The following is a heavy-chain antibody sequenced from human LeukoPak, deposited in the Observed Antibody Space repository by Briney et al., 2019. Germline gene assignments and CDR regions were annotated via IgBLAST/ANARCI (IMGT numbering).Heavy chain of an antibody. D-gene: IGHD2-15*01. Sequence: SKTLSLTCTVSGGSISSSSYYLGWIRQPPGKGLEWIGSIYYSGSTYYNPSLKSRVTISVDTSKNQFSLKLSSVTAADTAVYYCARMVVDLNFDYWGQGTLVTVSS. J-gene: IGHJ4*02. CDR3: ARMVVDLNFDY. V-gene: IGHV4-39*01. CDR1: GGSISSSSYY. CDR2: IYYSGST.